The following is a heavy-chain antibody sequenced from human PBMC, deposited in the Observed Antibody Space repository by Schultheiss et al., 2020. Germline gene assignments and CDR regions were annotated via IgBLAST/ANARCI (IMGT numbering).Heavy chain of an antibody. CDR2: INPSGGST. CDR1: GYTFTSYY. D-gene: IGHD4-17*01. V-gene: IGHV1-46*01. CDR3: ATAPDSTTVTTFRDY. J-gene: IGHJ4*02. Sequence: ASVKVSCKASGYTFTSYYMHWVRQAPGQGLEWMGIINPSGGSTSYAQKFQGRVTITADESTSTAYMELSSLRSEDTAVYYCATAPDSTTVTTFRDYWGQGTLVNVSS.